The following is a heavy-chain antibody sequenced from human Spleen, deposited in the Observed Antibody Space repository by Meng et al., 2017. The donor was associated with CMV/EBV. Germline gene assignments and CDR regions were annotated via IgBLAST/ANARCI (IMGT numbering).Heavy chain of an antibody. D-gene: IGHD6-13*01. CDR3: ARDLSSRIAAAEYFNH. CDR1: GYPFTAYY. Sequence: GYPFTAYYLPWVRQAPGQGLGWMGWINPKSGNTNYVQKFHGRLTMTRDTSINTAYMELSRLRSDDTAVYFCARDLSSRIAAAEYFNHWGQGTLVTVSS. V-gene: IGHV1-2*02. J-gene: IGHJ1*01. CDR2: INPKSGNT.